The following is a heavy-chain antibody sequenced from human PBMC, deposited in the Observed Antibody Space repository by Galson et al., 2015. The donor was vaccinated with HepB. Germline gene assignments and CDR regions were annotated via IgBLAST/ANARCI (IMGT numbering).Heavy chain of an antibody. CDR3: ARVQPEYTSGWYRQALYYFDS. Sequence: SLRLSCAASGFNFRNYAMSWVRQAPGKGLEWVSAITPSGDNTYSADSVKGRFTISRDNSKNTLFLQKTGLTADDTAIYYCARVQPEYTSGWYRQALYYFDSWGQGTLVAVSS. CDR1: GFNFRNYA. D-gene: IGHD6-19*01. J-gene: IGHJ4*02. CDR2: ITPSGDNT. V-gene: IGHV3-23*01.